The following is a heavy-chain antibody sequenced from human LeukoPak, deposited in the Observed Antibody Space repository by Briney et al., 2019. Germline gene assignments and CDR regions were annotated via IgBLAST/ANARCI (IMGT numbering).Heavy chain of an antibody. D-gene: IGHD4-17*01. J-gene: IGHJ3*02. CDR3: GMTTGRVGAFDI. CDR1: RFTFSSYA. V-gene: IGHV3-64D*09. CDR2: ISSNGGST. Sequence: GGSLRLSCSASRFTFSSYAMHWVRQAPGKGLEYVSAISSNGGSTYYADSVKGRFTISRDNSKNTLYLQMSSLRAEDTAVYYCGMTTGRVGAFDIWGQGTMVTVSS.